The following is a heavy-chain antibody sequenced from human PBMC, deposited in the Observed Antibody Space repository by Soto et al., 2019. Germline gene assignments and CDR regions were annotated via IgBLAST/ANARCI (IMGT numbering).Heavy chain of an antibody. D-gene: IGHD2-15*01. Sequence: QVHLQESGPGLVKPSETLSLTCIVSSDSITNYYWTWIRQSPGKGLEWIGYMHDSGRSNYNPSLKGRVKLSVDTPKKQFSLKLNSVTAADTAVYYCARGGGTRGWYWGQGTLVTVSS. V-gene: IGHV4-59*01. CDR3: ARGGGTRGWY. CDR2: MHDSGRS. CDR1: SDSITNYY. J-gene: IGHJ4*02.